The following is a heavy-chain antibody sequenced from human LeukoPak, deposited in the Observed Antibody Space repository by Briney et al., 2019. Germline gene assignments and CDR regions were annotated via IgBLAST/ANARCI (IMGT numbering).Heavy chain of an antibody. Sequence: GGSLRLSCAASGFTFSSYSMNWVRQAPGKGLEWVSYISSSSSTIYYADSVKGRFTISRDNSKNTLYLQMNSLRAEDTAVYYCAKAGQQLVEDWFDPWGQGTLVTVSS. J-gene: IGHJ5*02. CDR1: GFTFSSYS. CDR3: AKAGQQLVEDWFDP. V-gene: IGHV3-48*01. CDR2: ISSSSSTI. D-gene: IGHD6-13*01.